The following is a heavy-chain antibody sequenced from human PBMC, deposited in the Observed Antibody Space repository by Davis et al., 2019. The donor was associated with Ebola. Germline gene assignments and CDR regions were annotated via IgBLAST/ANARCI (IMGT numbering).Heavy chain of an antibody. CDR2: IYSGGNR. J-gene: IGHJ5*02. V-gene: IGHV3-23*03. CDR1: GFTFSTYA. CDR3: ARVLTTVTTEWFDP. D-gene: IGHD4-11*01. Sequence: GGSLRLSCAASGFTFSTYAMSWVRQPPGKGLEWVAVIYSGGNRYYADSVKGRFTISRDNSKDTVYLQMNNLRVEDTAVYYCARVLTTVTTEWFDPWGQGTLVTVSS.